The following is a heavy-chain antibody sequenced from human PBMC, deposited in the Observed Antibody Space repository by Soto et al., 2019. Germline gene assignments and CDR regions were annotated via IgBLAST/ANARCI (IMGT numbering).Heavy chain of an antibody. Sequence: SETLSLTCTVSGDSISSADYYWGWIRQTPGKGLEWIGHIFYSGTTYYNPSLKSRLTISVDTSKNHFSLRLTSVTAADTAVYYCARDLWVEPELYYYGMDVWGQGTTVTVSS. CDR3: ARDLWVEPELYYYGMDV. D-gene: IGHD1-1*01. CDR2: IFYSGTT. V-gene: IGHV4-30-4*01. CDR1: GDSISSADYY. J-gene: IGHJ6*02.